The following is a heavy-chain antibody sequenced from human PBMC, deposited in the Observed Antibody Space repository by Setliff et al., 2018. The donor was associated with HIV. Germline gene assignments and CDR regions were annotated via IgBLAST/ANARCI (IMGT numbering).Heavy chain of an antibody. Sequence: GESLKISCAASGYTFSSYWMAWVRQCPGKGLEWVANIQQHGSEIHYVASVEGRFTISRDNAKNSLYLQMNSLRAEDTAVYYCARDYVWGRRAFDIWGQGTTVTVSS. CDR3: ARDYVWGRRAFDI. D-gene: IGHD3-16*01. CDR1: GYTFSSYW. CDR2: IQQHGSEI. V-gene: IGHV3-7*01. J-gene: IGHJ3*02.